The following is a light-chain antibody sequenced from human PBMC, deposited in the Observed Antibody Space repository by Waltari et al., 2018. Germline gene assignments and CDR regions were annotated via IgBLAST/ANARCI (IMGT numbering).Light chain of an antibody. J-gene: IGKJ2*01. CDR2: KAS. CDR1: QSVSHW. Sequence: EIQLTQSPSTRSASVGDRVTITCRASQSVSHWLSWYQEQPGKAPKLLIYKASGLENGVPSRFSGSGSETEFSLTISGLQPDDFATYYCQHYSSYPYTFGQGTRLEIK. CDR3: QHYSSYPYT. V-gene: IGKV1-5*03.